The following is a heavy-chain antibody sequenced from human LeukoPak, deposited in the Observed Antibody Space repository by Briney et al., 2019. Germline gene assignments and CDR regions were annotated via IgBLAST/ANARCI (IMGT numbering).Heavy chain of an antibody. Sequence: GGSLRLSCAASGFTFSSYAMHWVRQAPGKGLEWVAVISYDGSNKYYADSVKGRFTISRDNSKNTLYLQMNSLRAEDTAIYYCAKVGLTVTTILDYFDNWGQGTLVTVSS. CDR3: AKVGLTVTTILDYFDN. D-gene: IGHD4-11*01. CDR1: GFTFSSYA. CDR2: ISYDGSNK. V-gene: IGHV3-30*04. J-gene: IGHJ4*02.